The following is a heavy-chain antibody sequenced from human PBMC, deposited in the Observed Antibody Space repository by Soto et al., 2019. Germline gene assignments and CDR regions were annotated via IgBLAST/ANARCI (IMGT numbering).Heavy chain of an antibody. D-gene: IGHD1-26*01. V-gene: IGHV3-30*18. Sequence: PGGSLRLSCAASGFAFSSYDMHWVRQAPGKGLEWVAVISYEGSSKYYADSVKGRFTISRDNSKDTLFLQMNSLRAEDTAMYYGQKDRWRGHGIGYCGQGNLVTVSS. CDR1: GFAFSSYD. CDR3: QKDRWRGHGIGY. J-gene: IGHJ4*02. CDR2: ISYEGSSK.